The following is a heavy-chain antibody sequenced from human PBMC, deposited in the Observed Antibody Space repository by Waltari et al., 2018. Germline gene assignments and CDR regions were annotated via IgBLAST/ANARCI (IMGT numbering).Heavy chain of an antibody. V-gene: IGHV4-39*07. CDR2: IYHSRST. J-gene: IGHJ4*02. D-gene: IGHD3-22*01. Sequence: QLQLQESGPGLVKPSETLSLTCTVSGGSISSSSYYWGWIRQPPGKGLEWIGSIYHSRSTYYNPSLKSRVTTSVDTSKNQFSLKLNSVTAADTAVYYCARTAHSGYSSLFEYWGQGTLVTVSS. CDR3: ARTAHSGYSSLFEY. CDR1: GGSISSSSYY.